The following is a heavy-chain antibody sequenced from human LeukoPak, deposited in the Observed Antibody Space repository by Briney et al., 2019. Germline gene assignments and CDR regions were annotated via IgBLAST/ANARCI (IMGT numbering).Heavy chain of an antibody. Sequence: PSVTLSLTYTVSGGSFSGYYWSWIRQPTGKGLEWLGGINTRGSTNYNPPLKSRVTISVETSKNQFSLKVSPVPLTDTAVYYCARTTPPSVLYDSSGPWYFDLWGRGTLVTVSS. CDR2: INTRGST. J-gene: IGHJ2*01. CDR1: GGSFSGYY. V-gene: IGHV4-4*07. CDR3: ARTTPPSVLYDSSGPWYFDL. D-gene: IGHD3-22*01.